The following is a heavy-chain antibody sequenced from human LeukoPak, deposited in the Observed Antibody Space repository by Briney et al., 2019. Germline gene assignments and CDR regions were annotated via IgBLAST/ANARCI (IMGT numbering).Heavy chain of an antibody. J-gene: IGHJ3*01. CDR2: IFHTGHS. V-gene: IGHV4-59*08. Sequence: SETLSLTCTVSGGSLSTFYWSWLRQPPGKGLEWIGYIFHTGHSNHNPSLKGRVTISVDTSKNQFSLNLNSVTAADTAMYYCARHPFSDGFDLWGQGTMVTVSS. CDR1: GGSLSTFY. CDR3: ARHPFSDGFDL.